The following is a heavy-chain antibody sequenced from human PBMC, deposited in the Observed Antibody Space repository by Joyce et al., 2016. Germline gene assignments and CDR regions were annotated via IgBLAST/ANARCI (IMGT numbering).Heavy chain of an antibody. J-gene: IGHJ6*02. D-gene: IGHD3-10*01. CDR2: LNPNAGHT. CDR1: GYTFSDYY. Sequence: QVQLVQSGAEVKKPGTSVKVSCKASGYTFSDYYIHWVRQAPGQGLQWMGWLNPNAGHTHYAQNLQSGATMTSDTYISTAYLDLSRLASDEAAVYYSAVTYYHDSGGLYKSDTYFYGLDVWGQGTTVTVSS. CDR3: AVTYYHDSGGLYKSDTYFYGLDV. V-gene: IGHV1-2*02.